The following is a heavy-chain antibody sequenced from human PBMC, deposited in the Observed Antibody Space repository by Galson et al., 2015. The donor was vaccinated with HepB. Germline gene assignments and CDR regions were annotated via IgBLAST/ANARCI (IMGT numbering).Heavy chain of an antibody. D-gene: IGHD1-26*01. J-gene: IGHJ4*02. CDR1: GGSFSGYY. Sequence: SETLSLTCAVYGGSFSGYYWSWIRQPPGKGLEWIGEINHSGSTNYNPSLKSRVTISVDTSKNQFSLKLSSVAAADTAVYYCARDENSYLFDYWGQGTLVTVSS. CDR3: ARDENSYLFDY. V-gene: IGHV4-34*01. CDR2: INHSGST.